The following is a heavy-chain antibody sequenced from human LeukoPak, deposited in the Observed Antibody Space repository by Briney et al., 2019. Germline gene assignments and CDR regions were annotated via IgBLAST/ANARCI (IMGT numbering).Heavy chain of an antibody. Sequence: PSETLSLTCAVYGGSFSGYYWSWIRQPPGKGLEWIGEINHSGSTNYNPSLKSRVTISVDTAKNQFSLKLSSVTAADTAVYYCARVREITIFGVVIPLERYFDYWGQGTLVTVSS. CDR1: GGSFSGYY. J-gene: IGHJ4*02. V-gene: IGHV4-34*01. CDR3: ARVREITIFGVVIPLERYFDY. CDR2: INHSGST. D-gene: IGHD3-3*01.